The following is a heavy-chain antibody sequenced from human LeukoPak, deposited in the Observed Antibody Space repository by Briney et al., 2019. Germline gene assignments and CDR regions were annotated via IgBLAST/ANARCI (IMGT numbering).Heavy chain of an antibody. CDR2: ISSSGSTI. J-gene: IGHJ4*02. Sequence: GGSLRLSCAASGFTFSSYEMNWVRQAPGKGLEWVSYISSSGSTIYYADSVKGRFTVSRDNAKNSLYLQMNSLRAEDTAVYYCARDSLGYCSSTSCSQPYWGQGTLVTVSS. D-gene: IGHD2-2*01. V-gene: IGHV3-48*03. CDR1: GFTFSSYE. CDR3: ARDSLGYCSSTSCSQPY.